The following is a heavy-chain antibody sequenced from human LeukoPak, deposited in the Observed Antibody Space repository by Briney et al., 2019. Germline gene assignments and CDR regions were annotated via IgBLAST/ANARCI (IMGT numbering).Heavy chain of an antibody. CDR2: IYSGGST. CDR3: ARSRRIAAAGSSDYYYYMDV. CDR1: EFSVGSNY. Sequence: GGSLRLSCAASEFSVGSNYMTWVRQAPGKGLEWVSLIYSGGSTYYADSVKGRFTISRDNSKNTLYLQMNSLRAEDTAVYYCARSRRIAAAGSSDYYYYMDVWGKGTTVTVSS. J-gene: IGHJ6*03. D-gene: IGHD6-13*01. V-gene: IGHV3-66*01.